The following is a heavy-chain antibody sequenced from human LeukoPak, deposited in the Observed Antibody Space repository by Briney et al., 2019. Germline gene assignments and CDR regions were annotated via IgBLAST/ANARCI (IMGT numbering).Heavy chain of an antibody. CDR3: ASSYGRSLDCFYGMDV. Sequence: GESLKISCKDSGYSLTNYWIGWVRQMPGKGLEWMGIIHSGDSNAKYSPSFQGHVTISADKSINAAYLQWSSLKASDTAMYYCASSYGRSLDCFYGMDVWGQGTTVTVSS. J-gene: IGHJ6*02. CDR2: IHSGDSNA. V-gene: IGHV5-51*01. D-gene: IGHD2-8*01. CDR1: GYSLTNYW.